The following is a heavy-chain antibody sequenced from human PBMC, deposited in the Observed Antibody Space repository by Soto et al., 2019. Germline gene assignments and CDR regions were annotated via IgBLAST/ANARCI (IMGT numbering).Heavy chain of an antibody. J-gene: IGHJ6*02. CDR3: ARHTLNSSGWTYYYYGMDV. V-gene: IGHV5-10-1*01. D-gene: IGHD6-19*01. Sequence: GXSLKIFCKGSGYSFTSYWISWVRQMPGKGLEWMGRIDPSDSYTNYSPSFQGHVTISADKSISTAYLQWSSLKASDTAMYYCARHTLNSSGWTYYYYGMDVWGQGTTVTVSS. CDR1: GYSFTSYW. CDR2: IDPSDSYT.